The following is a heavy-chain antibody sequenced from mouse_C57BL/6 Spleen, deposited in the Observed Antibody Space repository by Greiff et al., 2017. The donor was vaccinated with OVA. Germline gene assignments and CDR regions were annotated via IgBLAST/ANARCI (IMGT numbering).Heavy chain of an antibody. CDR1: GYTFTSYW. CDR2: IHPNSGST. Sequence: QVQLQQPGAELVKPGASVTLSCKASGYTFTSYWMHWVKQRPGQGLEWIGMIHPNSGSTNYNEKFKSKATLTVDKSSSTAYMQLSSLTSEDSAVYYCARWLLDYFDYWGQGTTLTVSS. J-gene: IGHJ2*01. D-gene: IGHD2-3*01. V-gene: IGHV1-64*01. CDR3: ARWLLDYFDY.